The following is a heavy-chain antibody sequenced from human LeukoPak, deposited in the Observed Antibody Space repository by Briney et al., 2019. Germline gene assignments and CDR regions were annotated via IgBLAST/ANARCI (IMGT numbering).Heavy chain of an antibody. J-gene: IGHJ2*01. Sequence: GSLRLSCAASGLTFSNAWMSCVRQAPGKGLESIGYVSYSGSTNYNPSLKSRVTISVDTSKSQFSLKLNSVTAADTAVYFCARRDSSSYWFFDLWGRGTLVTVSS. CDR3: ARRDSSSYWFFDL. CDR2: VSYSGST. D-gene: IGHD3-22*01. V-gene: IGHV4-59*08. CDR1: GLTFSNAW.